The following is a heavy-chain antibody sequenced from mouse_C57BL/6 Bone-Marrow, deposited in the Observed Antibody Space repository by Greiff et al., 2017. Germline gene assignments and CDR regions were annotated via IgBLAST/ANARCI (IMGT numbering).Heavy chain of an antibody. CDR2: INPNNGGT. J-gene: IGHJ4*01. Sequence: EVQVVESGPELVKPGASVKISCKASGYTFTDYYMNWVKQSHGKSLEWIGDINPNNGGTSYNQKFKGKATLTVDKSSSTAYMELRSLTSEDSAVYYCARDYYDPPYAMDYWGQGTSVTVSS. D-gene: IGHD2-4*01. V-gene: IGHV1-26*01. CDR1: GYTFTDYY. CDR3: ARDYYDPPYAMDY.